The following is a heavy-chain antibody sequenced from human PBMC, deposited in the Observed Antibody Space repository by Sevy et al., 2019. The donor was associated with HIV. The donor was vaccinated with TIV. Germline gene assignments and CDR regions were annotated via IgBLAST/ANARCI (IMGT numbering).Heavy chain of an antibody. CDR3: ARALQQPSYYYYYYGMDV. Sequence: GGSLRLSCAASGFTFSSYWMHWVRQAPGKGLVWVSRINSDGSSTSYADSVKGRFTISRDNAKNTLYLQMNSLRAEDTAVYYCARALQQPSYYYYYYGMDVLGQGTSVTVSS. V-gene: IGHV3-74*01. CDR2: INSDGSST. J-gene: IGHJ6*02. CDR1: GFTFSSYW. D-gene: IGHD6-13*01.